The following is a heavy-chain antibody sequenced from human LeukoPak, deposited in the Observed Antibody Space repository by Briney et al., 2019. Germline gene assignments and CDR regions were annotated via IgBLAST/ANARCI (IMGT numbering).Heavy chain of an antibody. CDR3: ASQTTTRPSAFDY. D-gene: IGHD1-26*01. Sequence: GASVKLSCTASGGTFSSYAISWVRQAPGQGREWMGGIIPIFGTANYAQKFQGRVTITTDESTSTAYMELSSLRSEDRAVYYCASQTTTRPSAFDYWGQGTLVTVSS. V-gene: IGHV1-69*05. J-gene: IGHJ4*02. CDR1: GGTFSSYA. CDR2: IIPIFGTA.